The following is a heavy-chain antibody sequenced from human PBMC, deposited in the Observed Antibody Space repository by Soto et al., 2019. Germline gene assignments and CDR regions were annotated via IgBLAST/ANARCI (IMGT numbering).Heavy chain of an antibody. J-gene: IGHJ6*02. CDR3: ARFYYDSSGYLPSPYYYYYGMDV. Sequence: GGSLRLSFAAPRFIFSRYAMSLGRPAPGEGLEWGSAIGGSGGSTYYADSVKGRFTISRDNSKNTLYLQMNSLRAEDTAVYYCARFYYDSSGYLPSPYYYYYGMDVWGQGTTVTVSS. CDR1: RFIFSRYA. CDR2: IGGSGGST. V-gene: IGHV3-23*01. D-gene: IGHD3-22*01.